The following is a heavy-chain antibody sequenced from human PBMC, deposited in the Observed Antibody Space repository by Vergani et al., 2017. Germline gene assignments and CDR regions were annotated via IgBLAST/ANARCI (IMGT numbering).Heavy chain of an antibody. D-gene: IGHD5-12*01. CDR3: TKGSVYYHDSAGHGYDPYTGFDL. V-gene: IGHV3-9*01. CDR2: ISWNSGAV. Sequence: EVQLVESGGGLLQPGRSLRLSCAASGFTFNEFAMHWVRQAPGKGLEWVAGISWNSGAVDYADSVRGRFTISRDNAKNSLFLEMNSLRFEDTAVYFCTKGSVYYHDSAGHGYDPYTGFDLWGQGTLVTVSS. CDR1: GFTFNEFA. J-gene: IGHJ3*01.